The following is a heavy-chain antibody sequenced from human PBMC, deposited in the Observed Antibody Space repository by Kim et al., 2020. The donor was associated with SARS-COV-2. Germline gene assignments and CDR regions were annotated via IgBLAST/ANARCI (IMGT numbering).Heavy chain of an antibody. J-gene: IGHJ4*02. CDR3: AKDHPRNGLPTFDS. CDR2: VNNGGNA. Sequence: GGSLRLSCAASGFTFSRRAMSWVRQAPGKGLEWIASVNNGGNAYYADSVKGRFTVSRDITMDTLYLQMNSLTAEDTALYYCAKDHPRNGLPTFDSWGPGT. CDR1: GFTFSRRA. D-gene: IGHD2-8*01. V-gene: IGHV3-23*01.